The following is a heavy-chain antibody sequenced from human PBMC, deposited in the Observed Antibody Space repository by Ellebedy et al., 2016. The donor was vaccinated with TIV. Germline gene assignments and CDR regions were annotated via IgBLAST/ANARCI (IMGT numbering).Heavy chain of an antibody. D-gene: IGHD4-23*01. CDR3: VKMAGWELPSTYLDY. CDR1: GFTFSGFG. Sequence: PGGSLRLSCVASGFTFSGFGMHWVRQAPGKGLEWVAVIWYDGSSKYYADSVKGRFTISRDNSQNMVYVQMNSLRPEDTAVYHCVKMAGWELPSTYLDYWGQGNLVTVSS. V-gene: IGHV3-33*06. J-gene: IGHJ4*02. CDR2: IWYDGSSK.